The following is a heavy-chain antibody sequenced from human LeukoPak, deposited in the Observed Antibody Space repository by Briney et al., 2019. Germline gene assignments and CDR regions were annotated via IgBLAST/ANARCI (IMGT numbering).Heavy chain of an antibody. CDR2: ISGSGGST. J-gene: IGHJ6*02. V-gene: IGHV3-23*01. Sequence: GGSLRLSCAASGFTFSSYAMSWVRQAPGKGLEWVSAISGSGGSTYYADSVKGRFTISRDNSKNTLYLQMNSLRAEDTAVYYCAKDARCCTSSSGSYGMDVRGQGTTVTVSS. CDR3: AKDARCCTSSSGSYGMDV. D-gene: IGHD2-2*01. CDR1: GFTFSSYA.